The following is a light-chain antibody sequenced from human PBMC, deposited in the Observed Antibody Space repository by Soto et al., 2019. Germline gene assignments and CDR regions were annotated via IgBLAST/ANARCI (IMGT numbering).Light chain of an antibody. Sequence: DIQMTQSPSTLSASVGDRVTITCRASQSISNRLAWYHQKPGKTPNLLIYDASNLGSGVASRFSGSGSGTEFTLIISGLQPDDSATYYCQQYTNTNNPWMFGQGTKVEI. V-gene: IGKV1-5*01. CDR1: QSISNR. CDR2: DAS. J-gene: IGKJ1*01. CDR3: QQYTNTNNPWM.